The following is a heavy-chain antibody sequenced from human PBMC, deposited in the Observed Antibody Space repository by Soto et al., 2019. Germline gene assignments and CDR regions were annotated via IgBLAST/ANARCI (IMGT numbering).Heavy chain of an antibody. V-gene: IGHV1-18*01. CDR2: ISAYNGNT. D-gene: IGHD4-17*01. CDR3: ARERSYGEILVDY. Sequence: PGQGLEWMGWISAYNGNTNYAQKLQGRVTMTTDTSTSTAYMELRSLRSDDTAVYYCARERSYGEILVDYWGQGTLVTVSS. J-gene: IGHJ4*02.